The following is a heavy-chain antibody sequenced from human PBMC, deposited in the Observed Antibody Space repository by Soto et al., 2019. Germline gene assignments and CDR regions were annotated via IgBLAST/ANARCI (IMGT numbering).Heavy chain of an antibody. CDR3: AGDSSGYYSQFDY. CDR2: FDPEDGET. CDR1: GDTLTELS. J-gene: IGHJ4*02. D-gene: IGHD3-22*01. V-gene: IGHV1-24*01. Sequence: ASVKVSCKVSGDTLTELSMHWVRQAPGKGLEWMGGFDPEDGETIYAQKFQGRVTMTEDTSTDTAYMELSSLRSEDTAVYYCAGDSSGYYSQFDYWGQGTLVTVS.